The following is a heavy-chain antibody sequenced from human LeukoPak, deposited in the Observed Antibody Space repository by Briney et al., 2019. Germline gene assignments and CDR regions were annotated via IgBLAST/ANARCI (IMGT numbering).Heavy chain of an antibody. Sequence: ASVKVSCKASGYTFTSYDINWVRQATGQGLEWMGWMNPNSGNTGYVQKFQGRVTMTRNTSISTAFMELSSLRFEDTAVFYCARRYCSSTSCHYFDYWGQGTLVTVSS. J-gene: IGHJ4*02. CDR2: MNPNSGNT. CDR3: ARRYCSSTSCHYFDY. V-gene: IGHV1-8*01. CDR1: GYTFTSYD. D-gene: IGHD2-2*01.